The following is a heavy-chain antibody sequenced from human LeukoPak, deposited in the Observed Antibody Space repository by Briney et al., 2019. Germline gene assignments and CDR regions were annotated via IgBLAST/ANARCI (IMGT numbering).Heavy chain of an antibody. V-gene: IGHV4-61*02. CDR2: IYTSGST. Sequence: SSQTLSLTCTVSGGSISSGSCYWSWIRQPAGKGLEWIGRIYTSGSTNYNPSLKSRVTISVDTSKNQFSLKLSSVTAADTAVYYCARQTQTLGSSWYGPIPTMGDWGQGTLVTVSS. CDR1: GGSISSGSCY. CDR3: ARQTQTLGSSWYGPIPTMGD. J-gene: IGHJ4*02. D-gene: IGHD6-13*01.